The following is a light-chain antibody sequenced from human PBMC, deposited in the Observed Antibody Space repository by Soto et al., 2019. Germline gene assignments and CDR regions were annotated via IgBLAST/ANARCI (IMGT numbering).Light chain of an antibody. V-gene: IGKV1-39*01. CDR2: AAS. J-gene: IGKJ3*01. CDR1: QSISSY. Sequence: GDRVTITCRASQSISSYLNWYQQKPGKAPKLLIYAASSLQSGVPSRFSGSGSGTDFTLTISSLQPEEFATYCCQQSYGFGPGTKVDSK. CDR3: QQSYG.